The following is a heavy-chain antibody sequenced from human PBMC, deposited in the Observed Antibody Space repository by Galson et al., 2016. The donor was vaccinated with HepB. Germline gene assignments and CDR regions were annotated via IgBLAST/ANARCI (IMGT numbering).Heavy chain of an antibody. J-gene: IGHJ4*02. D-gene: IGHD6-19*01. CDR2: IYYTGST. V-gene: IGHV4-61*01. CDR1: GGSVTSGSYY. Sequence: SETLSLTCTVSGGSVTSGSYYWSWIRQPPGKGLECIGYIYYTGSTNYNPSLKSRVTISVDTSKNQFSLKLTSMTAADTAVYYCSRGNVGRAWCFDYWGQGTPVTVSS. CDR3: SRGNVGRAWCFDY.